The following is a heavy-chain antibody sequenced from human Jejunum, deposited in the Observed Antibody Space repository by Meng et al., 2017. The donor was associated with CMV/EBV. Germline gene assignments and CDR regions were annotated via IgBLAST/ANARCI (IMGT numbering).Heavy chain of an antibody. Sequence: YGSTWVRQAPGQGLEWMAWISTYNGNTHYAQKFQGRVTVTTDTSTATAYMELRSLRSDDTAVYYCARVGYCSSTGCYNTANYFDYWGQGALVTVSS. D-gene: IGHD2-2*01. J-gene: IGHJ4*02. CDR2: ISTYNGNT. CDR3: ARVGYCSSTGCYNTANYFDY. V-gene: IGHV1-18*01. CDR1: YG.